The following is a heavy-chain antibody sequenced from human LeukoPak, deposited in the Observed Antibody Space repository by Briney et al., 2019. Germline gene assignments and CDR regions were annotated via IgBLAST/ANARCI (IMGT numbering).Heavy chain of an antibody. CDR3: ARDSFVGSYYYYYMDV. CDR1: GFTFSSYS. CDR2: ISSSSSYI. Sequence: GGSLRLSCAASGFTFSSYSMNWIRQAPGKGLEWVPSISSSSSYIYYADSVKGRFTISRDNAKNSLYLQMNSLRAEDTAVYYCARDSFVGSYYYYYMDVWGKGTTVTVSS. D-gene: IGHD2-21*01. J-gene: IGHJ6*03. V-gene: IGHV3-21*01.